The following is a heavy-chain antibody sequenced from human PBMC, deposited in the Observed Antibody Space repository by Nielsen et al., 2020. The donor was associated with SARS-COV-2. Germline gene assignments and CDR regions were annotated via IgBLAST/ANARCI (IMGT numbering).Heavy chain of an antibody. J-gene: IGHJ4*02. CDR2: IDWGDDK. Sequence: SGPTLVKPTQTLTLTCTFSGFSLSTSGMCVSWIRQPPGKALEWLALIDWGDDKYYNTSLKTRLTISKDTSKNQVVLTMTNMDPVDTATYYCARNPTYTSSWTFDYWGQGTLVTVSS. CDR3: ARNPTYTSSWTFDY. CDR1: GFSLSTSGMC. V-gene: IGHV2-70*01. D-gene: IGHD6-13*01.